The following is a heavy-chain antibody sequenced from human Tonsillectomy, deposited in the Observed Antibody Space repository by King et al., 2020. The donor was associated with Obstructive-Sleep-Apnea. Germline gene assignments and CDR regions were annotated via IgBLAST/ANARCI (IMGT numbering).Heavy chain of an antibody. CDR1: GSSLSTSGVG. Sequence: TLKESGPTLVKPTQTLTLTCTLSGSSLSTSGVGVGWIRQPPGKALEWLAVIYWNDDKVYRPSLKRRLTISKDTSKKQVVLTMTNVDPVDTATYYCAQSYSGGWYQNSFDYWGQGTLVTVSS. D-gene: IGHD6-19*01. CDR3: AQSYSGGWYQNSFDY. V-gene: IGHV2-5*01. J-gene: IGHJ4*02. CDR2: IYWNDDK.